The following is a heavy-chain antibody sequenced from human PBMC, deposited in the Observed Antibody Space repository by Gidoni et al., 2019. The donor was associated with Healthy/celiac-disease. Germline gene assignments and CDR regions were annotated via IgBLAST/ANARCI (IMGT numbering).Heavy chain of an antibody. V-gene: IGHV1-46*01. J-gene: IGHJ3*02. CDR2: INPSGGST. CDR1: GYTFTSYY. Sequence: QVQLVQSGAEVKKPGASVKFSCKASGYTFTSYYMHWVRQAPGQGLEWMGIINPSGGSTSYAQKFQGRVTMTRDTSTSTVYMELSSLRSEDTAVYYCARDDTVTHAFDIWGQGTMVTVSS. CDR3: ARDDTVTHAFDI. D-gene: IGHD4-17*01.